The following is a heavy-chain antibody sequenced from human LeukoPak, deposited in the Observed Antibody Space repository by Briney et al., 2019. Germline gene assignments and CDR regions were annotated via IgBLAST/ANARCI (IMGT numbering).Heavy chain of an antibody. CDR2: IYYSGST. J-gene: IGHJ4*02. CDR1: GGSISSYY. CDR3: ARVLGDYYYDSSGYYYVN. D-gene: IGHD3-22*01. Sequence: PSETLSLTRTVSGGSISSYYWSWIRQPPGKGLEWIGYIYYSGSTNYNPSLKSRVTISVDTSKNQFSLKLSSVTAADTAVYYCARVLGDYYYDSSGYYYVNWGQGTLVTVSS. V-gene: IGHV4-59*01.